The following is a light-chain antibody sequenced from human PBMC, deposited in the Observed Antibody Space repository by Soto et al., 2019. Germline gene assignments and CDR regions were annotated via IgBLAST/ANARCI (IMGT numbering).Light chain of an antibody. CDR3: QQYYSTPWT. J-gene: IGKJ1*01. Sequence: EIVMAQFPETLAVSVGERATIKCRSSQSLLHSSDNRNYLTWYQQKPGQPPKLLIYWASMRHSGVPDRFSGSGSGTDFTLTINILQAEDVAVYYCQQYYSTPWTFGQGTKVEIK. CDR1: QSLLHSSDNRNY. V-gene: IGKV4-1*01. CDR2: WAS.